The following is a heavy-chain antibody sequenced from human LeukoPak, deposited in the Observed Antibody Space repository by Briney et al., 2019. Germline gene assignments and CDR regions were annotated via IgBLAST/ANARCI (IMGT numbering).Heavy chain of an antibody. V-gene: IGHV3-73*01. J-gene: IGHJ3*02. D-gene: IGHD3-16*01. CDR2: IRSKANNYAT. Sequence: GGSLRLSCAASGFILSESAIHWVRQASEKGLEWVGRIRSKANNYATAYAASVKGRFTISRDESKKTTYLQMNSLKTEDSAVYYCSRYRGDSDAFDMWGQGTMVTVSS. CDR3: SRYRGDSDAFDM. CDR1: GFILSESA.